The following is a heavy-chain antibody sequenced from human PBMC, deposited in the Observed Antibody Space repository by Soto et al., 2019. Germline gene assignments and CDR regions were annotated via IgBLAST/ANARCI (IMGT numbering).Heavy chain of an antibody. Sequence: VQLVESGGGLVQPGGSLRLSCAASGFTFSSYDMHWVRQATGKGLEWVSAMGTAGDTYYPGSVKGRFTISRENAKNSVYLQMNSLRAGDTAVYCCARGGLGCVIVRHGMDVWGQGTTVTVSS. CDR1: GFTFSSYD. V-gene: IGHV3-13*04. J-gene: IGHJ6*01. D-gene: IGHD3-16*02. CDR2: MGTAGDT. CDR3: ARGGLGCVIVRHGMDV.